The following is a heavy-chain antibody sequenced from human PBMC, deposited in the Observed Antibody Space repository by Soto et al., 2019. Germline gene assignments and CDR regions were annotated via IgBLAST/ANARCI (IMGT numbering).Heavy chain of an antibody. J-gene: IGHJ4*02. CDR3: ARNEELGYSRYYFDY. Sequence: ASVKVSCKASGYTFTSYGISWVRQAPGQGLEWMGWISAYNGNTNYAQKLQGRVTMTTDTSTSTAYMELRSLRSDDTAVYYCARNEELGYSRYYFDYWGQGTLVTVSS. CDR2: ISAYNGNT. CDR1: GYTFTSYG. D-gene: IGHD2-15*01. V-gene: IGHV1-18*01.